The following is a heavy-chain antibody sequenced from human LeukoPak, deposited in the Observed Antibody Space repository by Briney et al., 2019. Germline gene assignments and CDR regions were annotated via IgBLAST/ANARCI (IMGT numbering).Heavy chain of an antibody. CDR1: ADSISRYD. CDR2: IYSSGST. V-gene: IGHV4-4*07. J-gene: IGHJ4*02. D-gene: IGHD3-10*01. CDR3: ARDQRGSGSYLDY. Sequence: SETLSLTCTVSADSISRYDWSWIRQPAGKGLEWIGRIYSSGSTNYNPSLKSRVTMSADTSKNQFSLKLSSVTAADTAVYYCARDQRGSGSYLDYWGQGTLVTVSS.